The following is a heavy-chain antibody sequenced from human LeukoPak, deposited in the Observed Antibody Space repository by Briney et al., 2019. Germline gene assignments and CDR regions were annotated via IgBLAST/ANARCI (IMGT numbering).Heavy chain of an antibody. Sequence: GGSLRLSCAASGFTFSSYEMNWVRQAPGKGLEWVSYISSSGSTIYYADSVKGRFTISRDNAKNSLYLQMNSLRAGDTAVYYCARDFGASSGWREFDYWGQGTLDTVSS. D-gene: IGHD6-19*01. CDR3: ARDFGASSGWREFDY. CDR1: GFTFSSYE. J-gene: IGHJ4*02. V-gene: IGHV3-48*03. CDR2: ISSSGSTI.